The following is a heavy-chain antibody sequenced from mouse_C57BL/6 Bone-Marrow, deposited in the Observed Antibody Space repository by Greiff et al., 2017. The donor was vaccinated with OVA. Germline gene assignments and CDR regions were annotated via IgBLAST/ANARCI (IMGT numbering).Heavy chain of an antibody. Sequence: SGPVLVKPGASVKMSCKASGYTFTDYYMNWVKQSHGKSLEWIGVINPYNGGTSYNQKFKGKATLTVDKSSSTAYMELNSLTSEDSAVYYCARYSYYYGSSYRYFDVWGTGTTVTVSS. CDR3: ARYSYYYGSSYRYFDV. CDR1: GYTFTDYY. CDR2: INPYNGGT. J-gene: IGHJ1*03. D-gene: IGHD1-1*01. V-gene: IGHV1-19*01.